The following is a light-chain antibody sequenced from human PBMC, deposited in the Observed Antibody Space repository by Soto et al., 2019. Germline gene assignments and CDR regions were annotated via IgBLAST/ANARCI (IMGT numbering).Light chain of an antibody. CDR1: QSISSY. CDR2: AAS. J-gene: IGKJ4*01. V-gene: IGKV1-39*01. Sequence: DIQMTQSPSSLSGSVVDRVTITCGSSQSISSYLNWYQKKTGKDPKILIYAASSLQSRVPSSFSGIVSGTDSNLTLRSLQTEDCATYYGQQRYSTPLTFRGGTKVDIK. CDR3: QQRYSTPLT.